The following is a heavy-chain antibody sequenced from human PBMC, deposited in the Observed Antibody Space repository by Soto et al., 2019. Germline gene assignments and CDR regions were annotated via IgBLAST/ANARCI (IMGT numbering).Heavy chain of an antibody. D-gene: IGHD3-16*01. CDR1: GYTFTSYG. CDR2: ISAYNGNT. J-gene: IGHJ4*02. CDR3: ARDGGWQPDY. V-gene: IGHV1-18*01. Sequence: QVQLVQSGAEVKKPGASVKVPCKASGYTFTSYGISWVRQAPGQGLEWMGWISAYNGNTNYEQKLQGRVTMTTDTPTSTAYTELMSPRYADTPVYYCARDGGWQPDYWGQGTLVTVSS.